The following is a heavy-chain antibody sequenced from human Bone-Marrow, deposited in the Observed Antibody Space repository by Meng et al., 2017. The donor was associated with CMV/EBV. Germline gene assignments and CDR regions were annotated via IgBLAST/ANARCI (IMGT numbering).Heavy chain of an antibody. D-gene: IGHD3-3*01. V-gene: IGHV3-21*01. CDR2: ISSTSSYS. Sequence: GESLKISCAASGFTFTSYSMIWVRQSPGKGPEWVSSISSTSSYSFYIDSVKGRFTISRDNAKDSLYLQMNSLRAEDTAVYYCARETYDFWSGYHYYYGMDVWGQGTTVTVSS. CDR1: GFTFTSYS. CDR3: ARETYDFWSGYHYYYGMDV. J-gene: IGHJ6*02.